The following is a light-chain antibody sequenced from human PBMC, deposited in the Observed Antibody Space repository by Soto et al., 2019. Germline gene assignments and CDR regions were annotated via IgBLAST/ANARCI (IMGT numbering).Light chain of an antibody. CDR1: QGIDSY. CDR3: KKNRSYKSN. V-gene: IGKV1-9*01. Sequence: IQFTQSPSSLCSSVGDRVTITCLSSQGIDSYLACYQQRPGKVPQLLIYEKSILKSGVSSRFSGSGSGTDFTITISSLQAQDFATYYCKKNRSYKSNFGGGTKVDIK. CDR2: EKS. J-gene: IGKJ4*01.